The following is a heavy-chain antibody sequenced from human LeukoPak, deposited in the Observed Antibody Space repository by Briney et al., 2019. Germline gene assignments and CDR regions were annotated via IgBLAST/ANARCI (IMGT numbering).Heavy chain of an antibody. V-gene: IGHV3-7*01. Sequence: GGSLRLSCAASGFTFSSYWMSWVRQAPGKGLEWVANIKNDGSEKYYVASVKGRFTISRDNAKNSLYLQMNSLRAEDTAVYYCARGPHYDSSGYRIFDYWGQGTLVTVSS. CDR2: IKNDGSEK. CDR3: ARGPHYDSSGYRIFDY. D-gene: IGHD3-22*01. J-gene: IGHJ4*02. CDR1: GFTFSSYW.